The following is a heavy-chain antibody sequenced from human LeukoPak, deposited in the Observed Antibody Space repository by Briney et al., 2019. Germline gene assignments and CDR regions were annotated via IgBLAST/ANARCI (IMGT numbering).Heavy chain of an antibody. CDR1: GFTFSSYW. CDR2: INTDGSST. J-gene: IGHJ5*02. V-gene: IGHV3-74*01. CDR3: ARDARGNWFDP. D-gene: IGHD3-10*01. Sequence: GGSLRLSCAASGFTFSSYWMHWVRQAPGKGPVWVSRINTDGSSTSYADSVKGRFTISRDNAKNTLYLQMNSLRAVDTAVYYCARDARGNWFDPWGQGTLVTVSS.